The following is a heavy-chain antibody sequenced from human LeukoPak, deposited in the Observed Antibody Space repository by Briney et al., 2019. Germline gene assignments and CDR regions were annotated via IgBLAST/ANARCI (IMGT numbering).Heavy chain of an antibody. Sequence: ASVKVSCKASVYTFTSYDINWVRQAPGQGLEWMGWINADSGSTNYAQKFQGRVTMTRVTSISTAYMELSRLRSDDTAVYYCAREKGRTDYYYYYYMDVWGKGTTVTVSS. CDR1: VYTFTSYD. V-gene: IGHV1-2*02. D-gene: IGHD1-14*01. CDR2: INADSGST. J-gene: IGHJ6*03. CDR3: AREKGRTDYYYYYYMDV.